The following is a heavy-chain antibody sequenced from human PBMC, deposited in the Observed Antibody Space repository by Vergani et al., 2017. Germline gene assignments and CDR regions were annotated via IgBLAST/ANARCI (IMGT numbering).Heavy chain of an antibody. J-gene: IGHJ6*02. CDR2: IYYSGST. CDR1: GGSISSYY. Sequence: QVQLQESGPGLVKPSETLSLTCTVSGGSISSYYWSWIRQPPGKGLEWIGYIYYSGSTKYNPSLKSRVTISVDTSKNQFSLKLSSVTAADTAVYYCARQWGHSGSYYYYGMDVWGQGTTVTVSS. CDR3: ARQWGHSGSYYYYGMDV. D-gene: IGHD1-26*01. V-gene: IGHV4-59*08.